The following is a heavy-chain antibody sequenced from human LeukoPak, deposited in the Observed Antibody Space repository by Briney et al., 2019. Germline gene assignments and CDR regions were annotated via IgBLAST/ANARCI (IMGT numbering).Heavy chain of an antibody. CDR1: GFTFDDYG. V-gene: IGHV3-20*04. CDR2: INWNGGST. J-gene: IGHJ4*02. CDR3: ARAQYCSGGNCYFDY. Sequence: PGGSLRLSCAASGFTFDDYGMSWVRQAPGKGLEWVSGINWNGGSTGYADSVKGRFTISRDNAKNSLYLQMNSLRAEDTALYYCARAQYCSGGNCYFDYWGQGTLVTVSS. D-gene: IGHD2-15*01.